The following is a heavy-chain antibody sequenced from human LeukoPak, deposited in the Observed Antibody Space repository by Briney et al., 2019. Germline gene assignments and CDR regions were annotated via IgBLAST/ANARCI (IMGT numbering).Heavy chain of an antibody. Sequence: SETLSLTCTVSGGSISSYYWSWIRQPPGKGLEWIGYIYYSGSTNYNPSLKSRVTISVDTSKNQFSLKLRSVTAADTAVYYCARRAMSCGYDGWYFDLWGRGTLVTVSS. CDR2: IYYSGST. V-gene: IGHV4-59*01. D-gene: IGHD3-22*01. CDR1: GGSISSYY. J-gene: IGHJ2*01. CDR3: ARRAMSCGYDGWYFDL.